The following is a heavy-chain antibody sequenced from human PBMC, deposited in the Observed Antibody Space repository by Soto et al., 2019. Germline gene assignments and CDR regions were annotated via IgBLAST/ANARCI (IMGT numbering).Heavy chain of an antibody. CDR2: ISYDGSNK. CDR1: AFTFSSYA. CDR3: ARDEDSSYGMDV. V-gene: IGHV3-30-3*01. D-gene: IGHD6-6*01. Sequence: GGSLSLSCAASAFTFSSYAMHWVRQAPGKGLEWVAVISYDGSNKYYADSVKGRFTISRDNSKNTLYLQMNSLRAEDTAVYYCARDEDSSYGMDVWGQGTTVTVSS. J-gene: IGHJ6*02.